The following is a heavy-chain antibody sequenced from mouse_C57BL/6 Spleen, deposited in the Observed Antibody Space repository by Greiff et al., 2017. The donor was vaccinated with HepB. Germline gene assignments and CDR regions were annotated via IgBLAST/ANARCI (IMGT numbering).Heavy chain of an antibody. D-gene: IGHD2-4*01. CDR2: IDPSDSYT. J-gene: IGHJ3*01. CDR3: ARRDDYDEMDWFAY. CDR1: GYTFTSYW. Sequence: QVQLQQPGAELVMPGASVKLSCKASGYTFTSYWMHWVKQRPGQGLEWIGEIDPSDSYTNYNQKFKGKSTLTVDKSSSTAYMQLSSLTSEDSAVYYWARRDDYDEMDWFAYWGQGTLVTVSA. V-gene: IGHV1-69*01.